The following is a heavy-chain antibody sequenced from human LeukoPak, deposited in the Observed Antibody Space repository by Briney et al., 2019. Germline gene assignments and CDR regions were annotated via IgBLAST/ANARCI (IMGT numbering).Heavy chain of an antibody. CDR2: ISSSGGTI. D-gene: IGHD6-13*01. Sequence: GGSLRLSCAASGFTFSDYYMSWIRQAPGKGLEWVSYISSSGGTIYYADSMKGRFTVSRDNAKNSLYLQMNSLRDEDTAVYYCARGSSTSWYIDYWGQGTLATVSS. CDR3: ARGSSTSWYIDY. V-gene: IGHV3-11*01. J-gene: IGHJ4*02. CDR1: GFTFSDYY.